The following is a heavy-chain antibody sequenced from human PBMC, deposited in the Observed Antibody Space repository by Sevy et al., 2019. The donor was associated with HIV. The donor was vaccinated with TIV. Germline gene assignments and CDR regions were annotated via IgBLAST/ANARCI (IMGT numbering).Heavy chain of an antibody. CDR3: ARSYSSSWYILYYFEY. CDR2: ISSSSSYI. CDR1: GFTFSSYS. J-gene: IGHJ4*02. V-gene: IGHV3-21*01. D-gene: IGHD6-13*01. Sequence: GGSLRLSCAASGFTFSSYSMNWVRQAPGKGLEWVSSISSSSSYIYYADSVKGRFTISRDNAKNSLYLQMNTLRAEDTAVYYCARSYSSSWYILYYFEYWGQGTPVTVSS.